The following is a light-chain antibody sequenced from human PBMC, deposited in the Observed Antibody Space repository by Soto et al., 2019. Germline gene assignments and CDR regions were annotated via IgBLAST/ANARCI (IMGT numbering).Light chain of an antibody. CDR1: SSDVGAYYS. V-gene: IGLV2-14*01. CDR2: GVT. Sequence: ALTQPASVSGSPGQSITISCTGTSSDVGAYYSVSWYQHHPGKAPKLIIYGVTNRPSGVSNRFSGSKSGNTASLTISGLQAEDEADYHCSSYAGSNNYVFGTGTKLTVL. J-gene: IGLJ1*01. CDR3: SSYAGSNNYV.